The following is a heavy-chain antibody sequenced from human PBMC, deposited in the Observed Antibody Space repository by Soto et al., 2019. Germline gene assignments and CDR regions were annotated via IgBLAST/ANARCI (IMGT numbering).Heavy chain of an antibody. CDR3: SIPFPKQQLVWGAFDH. CDR2: SIPVFGTA. D-gene: IGHD6-13*01. J-gene: IGHJ4*02. Sequence: QVQLVQSGAEVKKPGSSVKLSCKTSGGTFRNYAINWVRQAPGQGLEWMGGSIPVFGTANYAQTFQGRFTITADESTSTAYMELSSLRSEYTAVYYCSIPFPKQQLVWGAFDHWGQGTLVTFAS. V-gene: IGHV1-69*01. CDR1: GGTFRNYA.